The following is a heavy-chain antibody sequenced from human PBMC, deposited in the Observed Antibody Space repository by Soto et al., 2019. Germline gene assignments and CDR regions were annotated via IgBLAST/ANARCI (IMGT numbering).Heavy chain of an antibody. J-gene: IGHJ4*02. D-gene: IGHD4-17*01. CDR2: IYHSGST. CDR1: GGSISSGGYS. CDR3: ASVYGDYAGFDY. Sequence: QLPLQESGSGLVKPSQTLSLTCAVSGGSISSGGYSWSWIRQPPGKGLEWIGYIYHSGSTYYNPSLKSRVTISVDRSKNQFSLKLSSVTAADTAVYYCASVYGDYAGFDYWGQGTLVTVSS. V-gene: IGHV4-30-2*01.